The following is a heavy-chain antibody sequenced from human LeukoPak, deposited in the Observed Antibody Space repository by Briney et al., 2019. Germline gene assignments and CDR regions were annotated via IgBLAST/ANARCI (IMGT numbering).Heavy chain of an antibody. J-gene: IGHJ4*02. V-gene: IGHV4-59*01. D-gene: IGHD1-1*01. CDR2: IYYSGST. CDR1: GGSINNSY. CDR3: AREGKTIDY. Sequence: SETLSLTCTVSGGSINNSYWTWIRQPPGKGLEWIGHIYYSGSTNYSPSLKSRVTISVDTSKNQFSLKLSSVTAADTAVYYCAREGKTIDYWGQGTLVTVSS.